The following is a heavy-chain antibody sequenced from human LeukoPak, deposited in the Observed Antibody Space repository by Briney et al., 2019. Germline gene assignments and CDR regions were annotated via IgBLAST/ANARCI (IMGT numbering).Heavy chain of an antibody. V-gene: IGHV4-34*01. Sequence: LETLSLTCAVYGGSFSGYYWSWIRQPPGKGLEWIGEINHSGSTNYNPSLKSRVTISVDTSKNQFSLKLSSVTAADTAVYYCARRGYPTPFDYWGQGTLVTVSS. D-gene: IGHD5-12*01. CDR2: INHSGST. CDR1: GGSFSGYY. J-gene: IGHJ4*02. CDR3: ARRGYPTPFDY.